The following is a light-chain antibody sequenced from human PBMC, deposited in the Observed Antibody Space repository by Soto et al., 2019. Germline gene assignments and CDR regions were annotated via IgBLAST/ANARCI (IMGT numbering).Light chain of an antibody. V-gene: IGKV3D-20*01. J-gene: IGKJ5*01. CDR1: QSVNSD. Sequence: EIVMMHSPATLSVSPGEKATLSCRACQSVNSDLVWYQQKPGLAPRLLISEASTRATGIPDRFSGSGSGRDFTLTISRVEPEDFAIYDCQQFGSPPITFGHGTRLEI. CDR3: QQFGSPPIT. CDR2: EAS.